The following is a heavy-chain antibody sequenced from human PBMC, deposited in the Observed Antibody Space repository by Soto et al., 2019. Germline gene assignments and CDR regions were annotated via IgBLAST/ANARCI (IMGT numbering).Heavy chain of an antibody. CDR3: ARSLVGAWDFDY. V-gene: IGHV3-30-3*01. CDR1: GFTFSSYA. J-gene: IGHJ4*02. CDR2: ISYDGSNK. D-gene: IGHD1-26*01. Sequence: QVQLVESGGGVVQPGRSLRLSCAASGFTFSSYAMHWVRQAPGKGLEWVAVISYDGSNKYYADSVKGRFTISRDNSKNTLYLQMNSLRAEDTAVYYCARSLVGAWDFDYWGQGTLVTVSS.